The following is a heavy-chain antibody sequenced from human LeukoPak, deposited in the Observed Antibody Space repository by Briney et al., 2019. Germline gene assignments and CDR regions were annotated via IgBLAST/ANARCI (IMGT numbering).Heavy chain of an antibody. CDR3: ASRQTYFDY. CDR1: GGSISPYF. V-gene: IGHV4-59*08. Sequence: SETLSLTCTVSGGSISPYFWSWIRQPPGKGLEWIGYIYYSGSTNYNPSLKSRVTISVDTSKNQFSLKLSSVTAADTAVYYCASRQTYFDYWGQGTLVTVSS. J-gene: IGHJ4*02. CDR2: IYYSGST.